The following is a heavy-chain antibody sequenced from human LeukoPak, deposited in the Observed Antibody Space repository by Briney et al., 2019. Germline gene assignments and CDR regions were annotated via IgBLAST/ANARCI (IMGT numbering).Heavy chain of an antibody. CDR1: GGSFSGYY. Sequence: PSETLSLTCAVYGGSFSGYYWSWIRQPPGKGLEWIGEIVHSGNTNYNPSLKSRVTISVDTSKNQFSLNLTSVTAADTAVYYCARFGSSTWYNGAFDIWGEGTMVT. V-gene: IGHV4-34*12. D-gene: IGHD6-13*01. J-gene: IGHJ3*02. CDR2: IVHSGNT. CDR3: ARFGSSTWYNGAFDI.